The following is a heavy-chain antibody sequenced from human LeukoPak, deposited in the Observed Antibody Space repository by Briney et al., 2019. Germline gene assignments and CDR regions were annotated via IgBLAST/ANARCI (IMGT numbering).Heavy chain of an antibody. J-gene: IGHJ4*02. CDR1: GFTFSTHW. D-gene: IGHD2-15*01. V-gene: IGHV3-74*01. CDR2: INTDGSSR. Sequence: PGGSLRLSCAASGFTFSTHWMHWVRQAPGKGLVWVSRINTDGSSRNYADSVKGRFTISRDNAKNTLYLQMNSLRAEDTAVYYCARDFYSRGYWGQGTLVTGSS. CDR3: ARDFYSRGY.